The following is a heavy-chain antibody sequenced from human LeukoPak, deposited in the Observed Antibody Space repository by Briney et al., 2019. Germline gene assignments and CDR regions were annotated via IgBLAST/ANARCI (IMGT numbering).Heavy chain of an antibody. D-gene: IGHD3-16*02. CDR3: ARGGIRRYDYVWGSYRPPPYYYYGMDV. CDR1: GGSISSGDYY. CDR2: IYYSGST. J-gene: IGHJ6*02. V-gene: IGHV4-30-4*01. Sequence: PSQTLSLTCTVSGGSISSGDYYWSWIRQPPGKGLEWIGYIYYSGSTYYNPSLKSRVTISVDTSKNQFSLKLSSVTAADTAVYYCARGGIRRYDYVWGSYRPPPYYYYGMDVWGQGTTVTVSS.